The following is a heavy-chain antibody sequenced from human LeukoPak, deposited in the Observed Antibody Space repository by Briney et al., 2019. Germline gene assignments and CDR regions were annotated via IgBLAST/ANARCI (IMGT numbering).Heavy chain of an antibody. J-gene: IGHJ4*02. CDR3: ARAYDFWSGPGGY. Sequence: GGSLRLSCGGSGFTFKSFSMHWVRQAPGKGPEWVSDISSNSGIKFYADSVKGRFTISRDNAKNSLYLQMNSLRAEDTAVYYCARAYDFWSGPGGYWGQGTLVTVSS. D-gene: IGHD3-3*01. CDR2: ISSNSGIK. CDR1: GFTFKSFS. V-gene: IGHV3-48*01.